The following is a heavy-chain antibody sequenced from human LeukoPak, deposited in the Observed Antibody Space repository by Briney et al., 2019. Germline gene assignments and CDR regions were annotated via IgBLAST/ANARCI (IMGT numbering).Heavy chain of an antibody. CDR1: GFTISDNY. J-gene: IGHJ4*02. Sequence: GGSLRLSCGVSGFTISDNYMTWVRQAPGKGLEWVSVIYKDGSTYYADSVKGRFTISRDNAKNSLYLQMNSLRAEDTAVYYCARGIERFGELTDYWGQGTLVTVSS. D-gene: IGHD3-10*01. CDR2: IYKDGST. V-gene: IGHV3-53*01. CDR3: ARGIERFGELTDY.